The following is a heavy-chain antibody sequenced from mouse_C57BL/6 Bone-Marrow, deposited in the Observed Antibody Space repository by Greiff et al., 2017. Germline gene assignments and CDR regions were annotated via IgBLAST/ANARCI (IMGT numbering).Heavy chain of an antibody. CDR3: ARVGAQASFAY. J-gene: IGHJ3*01. CDR1: GFTFSSYA. D-gene: IGHD3-2*02. V-gene: IGHV5-4*01. Sequence: EVQVVESGGGLVKPGGSLKLSCAASGFTFSSYAMSWVRQTPDKRLEWVATISDGGSYTYYPDNVKGRFTISRDTAKNNLYLQMSHLKSEDTAMYYCARVGAQASFAYWGQGTLVTVSA. CDR2: ISDGGSYT.